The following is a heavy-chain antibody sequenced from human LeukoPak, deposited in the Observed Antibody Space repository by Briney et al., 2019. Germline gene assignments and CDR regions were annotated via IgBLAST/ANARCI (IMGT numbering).Heavy chain of an antibody. V-gene: IGHV1-2*02. Sequence: ASVKVSCKASGYTFTRYYMHWVRQAPGRGLEWMGWINPNSGGTNYAEKFQGRVTMTRDTSISTAYMELSRLRYDATAVYYCARDQAGVMMWDYWGQGTLVTVSS. CDR1: GYTFTRYY. J-gene: IGHJ4*02. D-gene: IGHD3-16*01. CDR2: INPNSGGT. CDR3: ARDQAGVMMWDY.